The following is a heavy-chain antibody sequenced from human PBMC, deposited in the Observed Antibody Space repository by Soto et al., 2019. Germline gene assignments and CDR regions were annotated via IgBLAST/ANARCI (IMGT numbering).Heavy chain of an antibody. CDR3: ARDRSGYCSGGSCRPHYYYYGMDV. V-gene: IGHV1-18*04. D-gene: IGHD2-15*01. J-gene: IGHJ6*02. CDR1: GYTFTSYG. CDR2: ISAYNGNT. Sequence: VASVKVSCKASGYTFTSYGISWVRQAPGQGLEWMGWISAYNGNTNYAQKLQGRVTMTTDTSTSTAYMELRSLRSDDTAVYYCARDRSGYCSGGSCRPHYYYYGMDVWGQGTTVTASS.